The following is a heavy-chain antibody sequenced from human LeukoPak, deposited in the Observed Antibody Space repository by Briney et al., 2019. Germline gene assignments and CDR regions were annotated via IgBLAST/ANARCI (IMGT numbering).Heavy chain of an antibody. CDR1: GYTFTSYG. D-gene: IGHD3-10*01. CDR2: ISAYNGNT. J-gene: IGHJ4*02. V-gene: IGHV1-18*01. Sequence: ASVKVSCKASGYTFTSYGVTWVRQAPGQGLEWMGWISAYNGNTNYAQKLQGRVTMTTDTSTSTAYMELRSLRSDDTALYYCARTISGSREGDYWGQGTLVTVSS. CDR3: ARTISGSREGDY.